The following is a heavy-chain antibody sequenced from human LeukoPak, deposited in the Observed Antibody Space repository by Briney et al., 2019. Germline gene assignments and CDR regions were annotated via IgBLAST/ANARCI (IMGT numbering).Heavy chain of an antibody. D-gene: IGHD1-26*01. CDR1: GSSFTSYW. CDR2: IYPGDSDT. J-gene: IGHJ4*02. CDR3: AALPREELYFDY. V-gene: IGHV5-51*01. Sequence: GESLQISCKGSGSSFTSYWIGWVRQLPGKGLEWMGIIYPGDSDTRYSPSFQGQVTISADKSISTAYLQWSSLKASDTAMYYCAALPREELYFDYWGQGTLVTVSS.